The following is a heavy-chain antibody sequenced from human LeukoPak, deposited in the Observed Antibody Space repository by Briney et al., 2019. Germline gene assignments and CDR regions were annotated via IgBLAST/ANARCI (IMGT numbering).Heavy chain of an antibody. CDR2: IRYDGSIK. CDR1: GFTFSSYG. Sequence: GGSLRLSCAASGFTFSSYGMHWVRQAPGKGLEWVTFIRYDGSIKYYADSVKGRFTISRDNSKNTLYLQMNSLRVEDTAVYYCARGLAVVPAVSDYWGQGTLVTVSS. J-gene: IGHJ4*02. D-gene: IGHD2-2*01. CDR3: ARGLAVVPAVSDY. V-gene: IGHV3-30*02.